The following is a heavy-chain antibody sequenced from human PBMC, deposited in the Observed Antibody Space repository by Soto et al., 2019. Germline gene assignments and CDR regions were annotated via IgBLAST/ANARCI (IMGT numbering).Heavy chain of an antibody. D-gene: IGHD3-3*01. V-gene: IGHV1-8*01. J-gene: IGHJ6*03. CDR2: MNPNSGNT. CDR3: ARTGYYDFWSGYYKYYYYMDV. CDR1: GYTFTSYD. Sequence: ASVKVSCKASGYTFTSYDINWVRQATGQGLGWMGWMNPNSGNTGYAQKFQGRVTMTRNTSISTAYMELSSLRSEDTAVYYCARTGYYDFWSGYYKYYYYMDVWAKGPRSPSP.